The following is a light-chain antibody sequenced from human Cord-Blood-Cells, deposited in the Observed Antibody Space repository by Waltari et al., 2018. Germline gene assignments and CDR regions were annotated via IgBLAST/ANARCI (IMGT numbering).Light chain of an antibody. Sequence: QSALTQPASVSGSPGQSITISCTGTSRDVGSYNLVSWYQQHPGKAPKLMIYEGSTRPSGVSNRFSGSKSGNTASLTISGLQAEDEADYYCCSYAGSSTFYVFGTGTKVTVL. CDR1: SRDVGSYNL. V-gene: IGLV2-23*01. CDR2: EGS. CDR3: CSYAGSSTFYV. J-gene: IGLJ1*01.